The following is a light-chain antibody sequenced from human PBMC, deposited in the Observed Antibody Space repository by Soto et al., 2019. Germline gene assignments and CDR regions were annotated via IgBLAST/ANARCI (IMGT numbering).Light chain of an antibody. CDR3: RSYARCNTYYV. V-gene: IGLV2-8*01. Sequence: QSVLTQPPSASGSPGQSVTISCTGTSSDVGAYNFVSWYQQHPGKAPKLMIFEVTKRPSGVPDRFSGSKSGNTASLTVSGLQAEDESFYLFRSYARCNTYYVFGT. CDR1: SSDVGAYNF. J-gene: IGLJ1*01. CDR2: EVT.